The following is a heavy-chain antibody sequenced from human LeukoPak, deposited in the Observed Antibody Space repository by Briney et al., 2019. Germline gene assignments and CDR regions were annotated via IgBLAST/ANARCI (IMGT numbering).Heavy chain of an antibody. CDR2: IYSGGST. CDR1: GFTFSNYA. CDR3: ARTYYDILTAYNPYFDY. V-gene: IGHV3-66*01. D-gene: IGHD3-9*01. Sequence: GGSLRLSCAASGFTFSNYAMSWVRQAPGKGLEWVSVIYSGGSTYYADSVKGRFTISRDNSKNTLYLQMNSLRAEDTAVYYCARTYYDILTAYNPYFDYWGQGTLVTVSS. J-gene: IGHJ4*02.